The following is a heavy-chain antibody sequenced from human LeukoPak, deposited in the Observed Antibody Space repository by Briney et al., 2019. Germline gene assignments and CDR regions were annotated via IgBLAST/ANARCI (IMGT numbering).Heavy chain of an antibody. V-gene: IGHV4-31*03. CDR1: GGSISSGGYY. CDR3: ARGQSPYYDFWSGYLYYFDY. D-gene: IGHD3-3*01. CDR2: IYYSGST. J-gene: IGHJ4*02. Sequence: SQTLSLTCTVSGGSISSGGYYWSWIRQHPGKGLEWIGYIYYSGSTYYNPSLKSRVTISVDTSKNQFSLKLSSVTAADTAVYYCARGQSPYYDFWSGYLYYFDYWGQGTLVTVSS.